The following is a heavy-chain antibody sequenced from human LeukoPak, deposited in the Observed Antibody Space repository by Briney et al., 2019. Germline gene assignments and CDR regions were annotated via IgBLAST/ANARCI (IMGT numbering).Heavy chain of an antibody. D-gene: IGHD7-27*01. CDR1: GGSVSSGGYY. CDR3: ARGWALGYYYYGMDV. J-gene: IGHJ6*02. CDR2: INHSGST. V-gene: IGHV4-61*08. Sequence: SETLSLTCTVSGGSVSSGGYYWSWIRQPPGKGLEWIGEINHSGSTNYNPSLKSRVTISVDTSKNQFSLKLSSVTAADTAVYYCARGWALGYYYYGMDVWGQGTTVTVSS.